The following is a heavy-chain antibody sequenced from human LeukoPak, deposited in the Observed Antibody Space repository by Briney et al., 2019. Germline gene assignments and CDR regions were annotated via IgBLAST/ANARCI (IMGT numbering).Heavy chain of an antibody. J-gene: IGHJ4*02. CDR3: AREGGPYRPLDY. CDR2: VKLQGIT. Sequence: PSVTLSLTCGVSGGSFTSTNDWTWVRQPPGKGLEWIGEVKLQGITNYNPSLMGRVAISVDTSENHISLQLTSVTAADTAVYYCAREGGPYRPLDYSGQGALVTVSS. V-gene: IGHV4-4*02. CDR1: GGSFTSTND.